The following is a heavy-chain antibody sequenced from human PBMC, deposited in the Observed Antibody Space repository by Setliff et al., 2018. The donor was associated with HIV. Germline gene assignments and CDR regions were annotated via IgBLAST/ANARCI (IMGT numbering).Heavy chain of an antibody. CDR3: ARSQINLVRGVAHYFDY. CDR2: INTGNGDT. D-gene: IGHD3-10*01. CDR1: GYTFTSYA. V-gene: IGHV1-3*03. Sequence: ASVKVSCKASGYTFTSYAMHWVRQAPGQRLEWVGWINTGNGDTKYSQDFQGRVTISRDTSASTAHMELSSLRSEDMAVYYCARSQINLVRGVAHYFDYWGQGTLVTVSS. J-gene: IGHJ4*02.